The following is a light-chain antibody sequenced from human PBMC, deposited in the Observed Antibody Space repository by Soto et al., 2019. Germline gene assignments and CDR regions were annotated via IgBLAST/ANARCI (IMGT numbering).Light chain of an antibody. CDR3: QQAKDSPLT. CDR1: QGIDNW. CDR2: GSS. J-gene: IGKJ4*01. Sequence: DIPMTQSPSSVSVSVGDRVTITCRANQGIDNWLAWYQQKPGKAPKRLMYGSSTLESEIPSRFSGSSSGTDVTLTISSLQPEDFATYYCQQAKDSPLTFGGGTKVEIK. V-gene: IGKV1-12*01.